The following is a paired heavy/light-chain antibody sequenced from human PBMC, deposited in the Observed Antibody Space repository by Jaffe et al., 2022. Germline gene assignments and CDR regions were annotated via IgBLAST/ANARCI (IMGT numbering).Light chain of an antibody. Sequence: EIVLTQSPGTLSLSPGERATLSCRASQSVSSSYLAWYQQKPGQAPRLLIYGASSRATDIPDRFSGSGSGTDFTLTISRLEPEDFAVYYCHQYGSSPCTFGHGTKVEVK. CDR1: QSVSSSY. CDR2: GAS. CDR3: HQYGSSPCT. V-gene: IGKV3-20*01. J-gene: IGKJ1*01.
Heavy chain of an antibody. CDR1: GYSISDGYC. D-gene: IGHD3-16*02. CDR2: FYHSKST. J-gene: IGHJ4*02. Sequence: QVQLQESGPGLVKPSETLSLTCAVAGYSISDGYCWGWIRQPPGKGLEWIGSFYHSKSTYYNPSLKSRIAISVDTSKNQFSLKLSSVTAADTAVYYCARQSFVWGTYRPLQFEFWGQGTLVTVSS. CDR3: ARQSFVWGTYRPLQFEF. V-gene: IGHV4-38-2*01.